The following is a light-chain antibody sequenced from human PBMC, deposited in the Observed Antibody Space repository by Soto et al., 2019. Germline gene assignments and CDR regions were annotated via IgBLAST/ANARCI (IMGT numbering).Light chain of an antibody. Sequence: VLTQSPATLSLSPGERATLSCRASQSIHTSLAWYQQNPGQPPRLVVYDSTLRANGVPARFGGSRSGTEFTLTINNLEPEDFAVYYCQQRNVWPPITFGQGTRLEI. J-gene: IGKJ5*01. CDR3: QQRNVWPPIT. CDR2: DST. V-gene: IGKV3-11*01. CDR1: QSIHTS.